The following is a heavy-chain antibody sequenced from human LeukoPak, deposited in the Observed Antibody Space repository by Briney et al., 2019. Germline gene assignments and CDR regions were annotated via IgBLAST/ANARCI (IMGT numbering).Heavy chain of an antibody. D-gene: IGHD3-22*01. CDR2: IYYSGST. Sequence: SETLSLTCTVSGGSISSYYWSWIRQPPGRGLEWIGYIYYSGSTNYNPSLKSRVTISVDTSKNQFSLKLSSVTAADTAVYYCARARVIVGRGDAFDIWGQGTMVTVSS. CDR1: GGSISSYY. CDR3: ARARVIVGRGDAFDI. V-gene: IGHV4-59*01. J-gene: IGHJ3*02.